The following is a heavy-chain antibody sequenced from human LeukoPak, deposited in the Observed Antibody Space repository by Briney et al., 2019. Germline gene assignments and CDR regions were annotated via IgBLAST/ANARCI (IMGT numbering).Heavy chain of an antibody. CDR2: IGTAGDP. Sequence: GGSLRLSCAASGFTFSSYDMHWVRQATGKGLEWVSAIGTAGDPYYPGSVKCRFTISRENAKNSLYLQMNSLRAGDTAVYYCARALYDSSGYYYFDFWGQGTLVTVSS. CDR3: ARALYDSSGYYYFDF. CDR1: GFTFSSYD. V-gene: IGHV3-13*05. D-gene: IGHD3-22*01. J-gene: IGHJ4*02.